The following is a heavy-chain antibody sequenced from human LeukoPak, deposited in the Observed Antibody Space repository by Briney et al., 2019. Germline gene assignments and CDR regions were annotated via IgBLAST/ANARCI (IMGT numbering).Heavy chain of an antibody. CDR2: ISREGDS. CDR3: ARGRNYVSDFYFDV. Sequence: SETLSLTCAVYGVSLRGYYWSWIRHSPEKGLEWIGEISREGDSIYNPSLKSRLTLSVDMSKNQFSLKLRSVTAADTAVYYCARGRNYVSDFYFDVWGKGTTVIVSS. J-gene: IGHJ6*03. V-gene: IGHV4-34*01. D-gene: IGHD1-7*01. CDR1: GVSLRGYY.